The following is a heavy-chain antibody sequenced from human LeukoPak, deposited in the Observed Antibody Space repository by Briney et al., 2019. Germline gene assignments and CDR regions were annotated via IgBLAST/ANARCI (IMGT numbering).Heavy chain of an antibody. CDR1: GGSISSSSYY. V-gene: IGHV4-39*01. Sequence: SETLSLTCTVSGGSISSSSYYWGGIRQPPGKGLEWIGSIYYSGSTYYNPSLKSRVTISVDTSKNQFSLKLSSVTAADTAVYYCARQGGGYVALDYFDYWGQGTLVTVSS. CDR3: ARQGGGYVALDYFDY. D-gene: IGHD5-12*01. J-gene: IGHJ4*02. CDR2: IYYSGST.